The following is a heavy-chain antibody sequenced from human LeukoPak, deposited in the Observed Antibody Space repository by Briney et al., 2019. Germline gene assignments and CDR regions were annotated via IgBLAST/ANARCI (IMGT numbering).Heavy chain of an antibody. Sequence: SVKVSCKASGGTFSRHTISWVRQSPGQGLEWMGGITPMFGTSNYAQKFRGRVTITADESTSTAYVELSSLRSEDTAVYYCAKIPYSSGWVQNWFDPWGQGTLVTVSS. D-gene: IGHD6-19*01. CDR2: ITPMFGTS. V-gene: IGHV1-69*13. CDR3: AKIPYSSGWVQNWFDP. CDR1: GGTFSRHT. J-gene: IGHJ5*02.